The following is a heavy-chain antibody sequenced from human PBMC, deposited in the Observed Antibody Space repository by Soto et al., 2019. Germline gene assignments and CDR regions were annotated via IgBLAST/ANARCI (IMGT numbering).Heavy chain of an antibody. D-gene: IGHD6-6*01. CDR3: ARGQEGGYSSSSGLWRPIPAHYYFDY. CDR2: INYSRANI. V-gene: IGHV3-7*02. CDR1: GFTFSGYW. Sequence: PWGCLRLSCAASGFTFSGYWMNWFRQAPGEGLEWVACINYSRANINYADSVKGRFTISRDNAKNSLYLQMNSLRAEDTAVYYCARGQEGGYSSSSGLWRPIPAHYYFDYWGQGTLVTVSS. J-gene: IGHJ4*02.